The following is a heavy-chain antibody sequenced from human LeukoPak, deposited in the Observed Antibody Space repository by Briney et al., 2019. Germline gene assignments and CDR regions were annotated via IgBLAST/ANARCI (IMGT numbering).Heavy chain of an antibody. D-gene: IGHD6-19*01. V-gene: IGHV3-7*03. Sequence: PGGPLRLSCAASGFTFSSYWMSWVRQAPGKGLEWVANIKQDGSEKYYVDSVKGRFTISRDNAKNSLYLQMNSLRAEDTALYYCAKDTSRYSSGWLPFDYWGQGTLVTVSS. CDR1: GFTFSSYW. J-gene: IGHJ4*02. CDR3: AKDTSRYSSGWLPFDY. CDR2: IKQDGSEK.